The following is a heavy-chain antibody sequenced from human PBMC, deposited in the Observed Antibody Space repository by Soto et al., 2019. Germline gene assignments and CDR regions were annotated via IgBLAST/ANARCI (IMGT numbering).Heavy chain of an antibody. CDR3: AREVTIFGVVIAYFDY. CDR1: GGSVSSGSYY. V-gene: IGHV4-61*01. Sequence: PSETLSLTCTVSGGSVSSGSYYWSWIRQPPGKGLEWIGYIYYSGSTNYNPSLKSRVTISVDTSKNQFSLKLSSVTAADTAVYYCAREVTIFGVVIAYFDYWGQGTLVTVSS. CDR2: IYYSGST. D-gene: IGHD3-3*01. J-gene: IGHJ4*02.